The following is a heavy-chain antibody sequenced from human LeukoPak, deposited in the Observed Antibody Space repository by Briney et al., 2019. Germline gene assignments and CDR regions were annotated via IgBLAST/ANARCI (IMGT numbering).Heavy chain of an antibody. V-gene: IGHV1-2*02. D-gene: IGHD6-19*01. J-gene: IGHJ4*02. CDR2: IKPNSGDT. CDR1: GYTFTGYY. CDR3: ASEAGYSSGWYLNY. Sequence: GASVKVSCKASGYTFTGYYMHWVRQAPGQGLEWMGWIKPNSGDTYYSQKFQGRVTMTRDASISTAYMELSRLRSDDTAVYYCASEAGYSSGWYLNYWGQGTLVTVSS.